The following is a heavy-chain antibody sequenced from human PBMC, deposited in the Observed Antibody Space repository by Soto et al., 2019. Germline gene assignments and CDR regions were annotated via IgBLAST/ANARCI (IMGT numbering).Heavy chain of an antibody. CDR3: AKERYGQLYLEDYGMDV. CDR1: GFTFGSYG. V-gene: IGHV3-30*18. Sequence: PGGSLRLSCVASGFTFGSYGIHWVRQAPGRGLEWVAVISYDGSNKYYADSVKGRFTISRDNFKKTLYLQMNSLRAEDTAVYYCAKERYGQLYLEDYGMDVWGQGTTVTVSS. CDR2: ISYDGSNK. J-gene: IGHJ6*02. D-gene: IGHD3-16*01.